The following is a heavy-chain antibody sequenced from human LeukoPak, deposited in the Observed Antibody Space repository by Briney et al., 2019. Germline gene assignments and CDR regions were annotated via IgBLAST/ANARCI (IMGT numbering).Heavy chain of an antibody. D-gene: IGHD3-3*01. Sequence: GGSLRLSCAASGFTSSNYAVTWVRQTPGKGLEWVSTISGSDGTTYYADSVKGRFTISRDDSKNTLYLHMNSLRAEDTAVYYCAKEGGSSIWSGSHFDYWGQGTLVTVSS. CDR1: GFTSSNYA. V-gene: IGHV3-23*01. J-gene: IGHJ4*02. CDR2: ISGSDGTT. CDR3: AKEGGSSIWSGSHFDY.